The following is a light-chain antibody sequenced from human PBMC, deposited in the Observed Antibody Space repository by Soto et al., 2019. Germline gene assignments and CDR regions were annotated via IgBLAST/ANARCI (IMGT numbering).Light chain of an antibody. CDR1: QSVTNN. CDR2: GSS. Sequence: EIVLTQSPGTLSLSPGERATLSCRTSQSVTNNLAWYQQKPGQAPRLLFYGSSTKATGIPARFSGSGSGTEFTLTISSLQSEDFAVYYCQQYDNWPRTFGQGTKVDIK. J-gene: IGKJ1*01. CDR3: QQYDNWPRT. V-gene: IGKV3-15*01.